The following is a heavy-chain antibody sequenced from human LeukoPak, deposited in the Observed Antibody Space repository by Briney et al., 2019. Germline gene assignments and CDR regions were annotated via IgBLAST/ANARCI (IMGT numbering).Heavy chain of an antibody. J-gene: IGHJ4*02. CDR2: INAGNGNT. D-gene: IGHD5-18*01. CDR1: GYILSRYA. Sequence: ASVKVSCKASGYILSRYAMNWVRQAPGQRLEWMGWINAGNGNTKYSQKFQGRVTITADKSTSTAYMELSSLRSEDTAVYYCAREMTQLCYDYWGQGTLVTVSS. CDR3: AREMTQLCYDY. V-gene: IGHV1-3*01.